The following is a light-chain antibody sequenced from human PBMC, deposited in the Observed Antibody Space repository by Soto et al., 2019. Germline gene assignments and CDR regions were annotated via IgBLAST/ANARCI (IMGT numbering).Light chain of an antibody. CDR3: QQSFGAPRT. CDR2: GAY. Sequence: DIQMTQSPSSLSASLGDRVTVTCRASQSISTYLNWFQQRPGKAPKLLIYGAYTLQDGVPSRFSGSGSETEFTLTISSLQPEDFATYYCQQSFGAPRTFGQGTKVDNK. CDR1: QSISTY. V-gene: IGKV1-39*01. J-gene: IGKJ1*01.